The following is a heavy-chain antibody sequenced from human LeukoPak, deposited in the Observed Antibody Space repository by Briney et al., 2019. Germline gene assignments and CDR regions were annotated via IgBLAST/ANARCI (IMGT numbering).Heavy chain of an antibody. D-gene: IGHD3-16*01. V-gene: IGHV3-74*01. CDR2: INSDGSWT. J-gene: IGHJ4*02. CDR1: GNYW. CDR3: AKDPVVCLN. Sequence: GGSLRLSCAASGNYWMHWVRQAPGKGLVWVSHINSDGSWTSYADSVKGRFTISKDNAKNTVYLQMNSLRAEDTAVYYCAKDPVVCLNWGQGTLVTVSS.